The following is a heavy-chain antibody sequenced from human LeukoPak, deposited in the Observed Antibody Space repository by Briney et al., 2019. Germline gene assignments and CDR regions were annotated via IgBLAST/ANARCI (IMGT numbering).Heavy chain of an antibody. Sequence: GASVKVSCKASGGTFSSYAISWVQQAPGQGLEWMGGIIPIFHTTNYAQKFQGRVTITADESTSTAYMELSSLRSEDTAVFYCALVSTTLYSSSPYFDYWGQGTLVTVSS. V-gene: IGHV1-69*13. D-gene: IGHD6-6*01. CDR1: GGTFSSYA. J-gene: IGHJ4*02. CDR3: ALVSTTLYSSSPYFDY. CDR2: IIPIFHTT.